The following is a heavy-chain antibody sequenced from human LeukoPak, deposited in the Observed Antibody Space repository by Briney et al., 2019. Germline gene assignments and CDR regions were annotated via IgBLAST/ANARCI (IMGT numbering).Heavy chain of an antibody. CDR1: GFTVSNNY. D-gene: IGHD6-19*01. V-gene: IGHV3-53*01. J-gene: IGHJ4*02. Sequence: QTGGSLRLSCAASGFTVSNNYMNWVRQAPGKGLEWVSVIYSGGSTYNADSVKGRFTISRDNSKNTLYLQMNSLRAEDTAVYYCARLHSSGWYGRAGRCFDYWGQGTLVTVSS. CDR2: IYSGGST. CDR3: ARLHSSGWYGRAGRCFDY.